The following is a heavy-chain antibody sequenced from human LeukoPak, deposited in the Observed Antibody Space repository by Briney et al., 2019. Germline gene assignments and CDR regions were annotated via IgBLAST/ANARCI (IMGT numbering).Heavy chain of an antibody. J-gene: IGHJ4*02. CDR2: INPNSGGT. D-gene: IGHD3-3*01. CDR3: AARITIFGVVIRDFDY. CDR1: GYTFTGYY. Sequence: GASVKVSCKASGYTFTGYYMHWVRQAPGQGLEWMGWINPNSGGTSYAQKFQGRVTMTRDTSISTAYMELSRLRSDDTAVYYCAARITIFGVVIRDFDYWGQGTLVTVSS. V-gene: IGHV1-2*02.